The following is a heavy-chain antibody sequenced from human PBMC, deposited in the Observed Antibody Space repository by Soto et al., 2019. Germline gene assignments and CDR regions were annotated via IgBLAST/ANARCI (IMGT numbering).Heavy chain of an antibody. CDR2: IIPIFRTT. CDR3: ASVPN. J-gene: IGHJ4*02. CDR1: GGSFSGQA. V-gene: IGHV1-69*01. Sequence: QVQLVQSGAEVKKPGSSVKVSCQASGGSFSGQAVSWVRQAPGQGLEWRGGIIPIFRTTKYARKFQVRLTITADESKGTAAMELTSRGSEDKSIYYCASVPNGGKGSLVTVSS.